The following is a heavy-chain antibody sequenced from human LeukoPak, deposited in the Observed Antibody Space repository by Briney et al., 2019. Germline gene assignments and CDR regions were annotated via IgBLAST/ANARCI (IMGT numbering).Heavy chain of an antibody. Sequence: SVKVSCKASGYTFTSYAISWVRQAPGQGLEWMGRIIPILGIANYAQKFQGRVTITADKSTSTAYMELSSLRSEDTAVYYCARDLVEQWLATYWYFDLWGRGTLVTVSS. J-gene: IGHJ2*01. CDR3: ARDLVEQWLATYWYFDL. CDR2: IIPILGIA. V-gene: IGHV1-69*04. D-gene: IGHD6-19*01. CDR1: GYTFTSYA.